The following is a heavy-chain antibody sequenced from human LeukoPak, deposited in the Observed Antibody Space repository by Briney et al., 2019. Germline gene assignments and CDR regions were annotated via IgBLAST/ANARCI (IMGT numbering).Heavy chain of an antibody. CDR2: ISYDGSNK. Sequence: PGGSLRLSCAASGFTFSSYAMHWVRQAPGKGLEWVAVISYDGSNKYYADSVKGRFTISRDNAKNTLYLQMNSLRAEDTAVYYCAREDVRLVGGAFDIWGQGTMVTVSS. CDR1: GFTFSSYA. CDR3: AREDVRLVGGAFDI. V-gene: IGHV3-30-3*01. J-gene: IGHJ3*02. D-gene: IGHD3-16*01.